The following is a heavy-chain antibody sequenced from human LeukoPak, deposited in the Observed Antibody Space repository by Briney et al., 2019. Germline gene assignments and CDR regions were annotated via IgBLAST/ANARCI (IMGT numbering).Heavy chain of an antibody. J-gene: IGHJ4*02. D-gene: IGHD3-9*01. Sequence: GGSLRLSCAASGFTFSSYAMHWVRQAPGKGLEWLAVISYDRSNKYYADSVKGRFTISRDNSKDTLYLQMNRLKAEDAAVYYCAKDIYDILTGYYIDYWGQGTLVTVSS. CDR3: AKDIYDILTGYYIDY. CDR2: ISYDRSNK. V-gene: IGHV3-30*04. CDR1: GFTFSSYA.